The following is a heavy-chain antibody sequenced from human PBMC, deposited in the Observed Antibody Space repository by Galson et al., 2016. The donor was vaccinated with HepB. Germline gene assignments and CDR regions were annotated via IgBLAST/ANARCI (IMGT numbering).Heavy chain of an antibody. CDR1: GFSLSTSGMR. CDR3: VRITYYYDSSGYYYEYFDY. J-gene: IGHJ4*02. D-gene: IGHD3-22*01. V-gene: IGHV2-70*04. Sequence: PALVKPTQTLTLTCTVSGFSLSTSGMRVSWIRQPPGKALEWLARIDWDDEKFYSTSLKTRLTISKDTSKNQVVLTMTNMDPVDTATYYCVRITYYYDSSGYYYEYFDYWGQGTLVTVSS. CDR2: IDWDDEK.